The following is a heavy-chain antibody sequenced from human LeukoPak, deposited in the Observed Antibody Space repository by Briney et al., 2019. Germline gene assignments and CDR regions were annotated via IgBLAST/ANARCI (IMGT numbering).Heavy chain of an antibody. V-gene: IGHV6-1*01. CDR1: GDSVSSNSAA. CDR2: TYYRSKWYN. J-gene: IGHJ4*02. CDR3: ARDVLGYIAAAGTFDY. D-gene: IGHD6-13*01. Sequence: SQTLSHTCAISGDSVSSNSAAWNWIRQSPSRGLEWLGRTYYRSKWYNDYAVSVKSRITINPDTSKNQFSLQLNSVTPEDTAVYYCARDVLGYIAAAGTFDYWGQGTLVTVSS.